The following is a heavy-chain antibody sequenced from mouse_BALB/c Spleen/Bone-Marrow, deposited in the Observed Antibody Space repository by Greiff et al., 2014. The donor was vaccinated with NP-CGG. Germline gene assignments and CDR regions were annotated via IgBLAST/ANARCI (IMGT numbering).Heavy chain of an antibody. V-gene: IGHV1-4*01. CDR3: AGYRYDWYFDV. Sequence: VKLMESGAELARPGASVKMSCKASGYTFTSYTMHWVKQRPGQGLEWIGYINPSSGYTNYNQKFKDKATLTADKSSSTAYMQLSSLTSEDSAVYYCAGYRYDWYFDVWGAGTMVTVSS. CDR1: GYTFTSYT. D-gene: IGHD2-14*01. CDR2: INPSSGYT. J-gene: IGHJ1*01.